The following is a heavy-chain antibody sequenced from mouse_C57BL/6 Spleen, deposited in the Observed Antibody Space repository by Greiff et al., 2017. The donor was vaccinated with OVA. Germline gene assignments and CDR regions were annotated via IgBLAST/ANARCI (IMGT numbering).Heavy chain of an antibody. Sequence: QVQLQQPGAELVRPGTSVKLSCKASGYTFTSYWMHWVKQRPGQGLEWIGVIDPSDSYTNYNQKFKGKATLTVDTSSGTAYMQLSSLTSEDSAVYYCARRGYSNSYYYAMDYWGQGTSVTVSS. D-gene: IGHD2-5*01. V-gene: IGHV1-59*01. J-gene: IGHJ4*01. CDR3: ARRGYSNSYYYAMDY. CDR1: GYTFTSYW. CDR2: IDPSDSYT.